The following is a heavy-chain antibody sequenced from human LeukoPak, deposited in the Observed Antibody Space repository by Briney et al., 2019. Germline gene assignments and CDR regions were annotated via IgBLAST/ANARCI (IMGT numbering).Heavy chain of an antibody. CDR2: ISAYNGHT. D-gene: IGHD1-20*01. J-gene: IGHJ4*02. CDR1: GYTFTSFG. CDR3: ARGGITGLVDY. V-gene: IGHV1-18*01. Sequence: ASVKVSCKASGYTFTSFGLTWVRQAPGQGLEWMGWISAYNGHTKYAQKFQGRVTMTTDTSTSTAYMELRSLRSDDTAVYYCARGGITGLVDYWGQGTLVTVSS.